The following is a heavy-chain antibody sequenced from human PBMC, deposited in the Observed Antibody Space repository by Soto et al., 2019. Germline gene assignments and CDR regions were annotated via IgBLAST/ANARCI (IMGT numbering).Heavy chain of an antibody. CDR1: GYTFTGYY. CDR2: INPNSGDT. D-gene: IGHD1-26*01. V-gene: IGHV1-2*02. Sequence: ASVKVSCKASGYTFTGYYVHWVRQAPGQGLEWMGWINPNSGDTYLAQRFQGRVTMNRDTSIGTAYMELRGLTSEDTAVYYCARATTGPSRGSVYYYYGMDVWGQGTTVTVSS. CDR3: ARATTGPSRGSVYYYYGMDV. J-gene: IGHJ6*02.